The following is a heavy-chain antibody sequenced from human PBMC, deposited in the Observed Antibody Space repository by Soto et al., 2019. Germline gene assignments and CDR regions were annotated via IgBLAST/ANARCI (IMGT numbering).Heavy chain of an antibody. CDR1: GYTFTGYY. CDR3: ARVPLPYYYGSGSYYNFPYYFDY. D-gene: IGHD3-10*01. Sequence: QVQLVQSGAEVKKPGASVKVSCKASGYTFTGYYMHWVGQAPGQGLEWMGWINPNSGGTNYAQKFQGRVTMTRDTSISTAYMELSRLRSDDTAVYYCARVPLPYYYGSGSYYNFPYYFDYWGQGTLVTVSS. CDR2: INPNSGGT. V-gene: IGHV1-2*02. J-gene: IGHJ4*02.